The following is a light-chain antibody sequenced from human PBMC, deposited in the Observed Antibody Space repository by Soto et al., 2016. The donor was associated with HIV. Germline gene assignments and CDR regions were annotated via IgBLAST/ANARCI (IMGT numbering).Light chain of an antibody. CDR2: GNN. CDR3: LSRNSTENHNYV. Sequence: SSELTQDPVVSVALGQTVMITCQGDSLRNYYASWYQQKPGQAPVLVMYGNNKRPSGTPSPVFSGSSSGNPASLTITGARAEDEADYYCLSRNSTENHNYVFGTGTKVTVL. J-gene: IGLJ1*01. CDR1: SLRNYY. V-gene: IGLV3-19*01.